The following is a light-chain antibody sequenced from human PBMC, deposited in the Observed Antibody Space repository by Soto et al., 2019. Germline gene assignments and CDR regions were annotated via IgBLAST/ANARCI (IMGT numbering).Light chain of an antibody. V-gene: IGKV3-15*01. CDR2: GAS. J-gene: IGKJ2*01. CDR1: HSVYGY. CDR3: QQYNTWVRGT. Sequence: EVVVSQTQATLSVSPGERVTLSCSAIHSVYGYVAWFQHKPGQAPRLLIYGASTRAAGIPGRFSGSGYETDFTFTIRSLEPEDSATYFCQQYNTWVRGTFGQGTKVDI.